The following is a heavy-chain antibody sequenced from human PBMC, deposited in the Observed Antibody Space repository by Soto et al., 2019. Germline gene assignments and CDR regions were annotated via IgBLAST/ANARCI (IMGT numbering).Heavy chain of an antibody. J-gene: IGHJ6*03. V-gene: IGHV4-39*01. CDR1: GGSISSSSYY. Sequence: SETLSLTCTVSGGSISSSSYYWGWIRQPPGKGLEWIGSIYYSGSTYYNPSLKSRVTISVDTSKNQFSLKLSSVTAADTAVYYCARPYGGYDGYYYYYMDVWGKGTRVTVSS. D-gene: IGHD5-12*01. CDR2: IYYSGST. CDR3: ARPYGGYDGYYYYYMDV.